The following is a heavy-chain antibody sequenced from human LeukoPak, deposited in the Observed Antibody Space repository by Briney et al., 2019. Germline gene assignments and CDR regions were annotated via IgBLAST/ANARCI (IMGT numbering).Heavy chain of an antibody. CDR1: GGTFSSYA. CDR3: ASCGSGSYSPFCWFDP. D-gene: IGHD3-10*01. V-gene: IGHV1-69*05. Sequence: VASVKVSCKASGGTFSSYAISWVRQAPGQGLEWTGGITPIFGTANYAQKLQGRVTIITDESTSTAYMELNSLRSEDTAVYYCASCGSGSYSPFCWFDPWGQGTLVTVSS. CDR2: ITPIFGTA. J-gene: IGHJ5*02.